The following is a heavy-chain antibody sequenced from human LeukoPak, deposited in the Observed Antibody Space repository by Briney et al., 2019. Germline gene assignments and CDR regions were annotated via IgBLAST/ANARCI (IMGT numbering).Heavy chain of an antibody. V-gene: IGHV4-39*01. J-gene: IGHJ4*02. Sequence: SETLSLTCAVYGGSFSGYYWGWIRQLPGKGLEWIGSIYYSGSTYYNPSLKSRVTISVDTSKNQFSLKLSSVTAADTAVYYCARHKGTEVAIPPLLDHWGQGTLVTVSS. CDR3: ARHKGTEVAIPPLLDH. CDR2: IYYSGST. CDR1: GGSFSGYY. D-gene: IGHD2-21*01.